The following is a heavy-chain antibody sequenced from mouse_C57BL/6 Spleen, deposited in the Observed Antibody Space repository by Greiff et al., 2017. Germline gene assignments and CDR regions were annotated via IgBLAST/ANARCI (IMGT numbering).Heavy chain of an antibody. CDR3: ARWGLYYYAMDY. V-gene: IGHV1-42*01. J-gene: IGHJ4*01. Sequence: VQLQQSGPELVKPGASVKISCKASGYSFTGYYMNWVKQSPEKSLEWIGEINPSTGGTTYNQKFKAKATLTVDKSSSTAYMPLKSLTSEDSAVYYCARWGLYYYAMDYWGQGTSVTVSS. D-gene: IGHD3-1*01. CDR1: GYSFTGYY. CDR2: INPSTGGT.